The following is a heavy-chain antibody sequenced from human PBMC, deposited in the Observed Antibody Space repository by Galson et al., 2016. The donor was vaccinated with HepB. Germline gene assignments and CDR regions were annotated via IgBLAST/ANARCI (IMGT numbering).Heavy chain of an antibody. CDR3: TKESGYGSVCSDS. J-gene: IGHJ5*01. CDR2: IRGSGGGA. CDR1: GFTFNNYA. V-gene: IGHV3-23*01. Sequence: SLRLSCAASGFTFNNYAMGWVRQTPGKGLEWVSDIRGSGGGATYADSVMGRFTISRDNSKNTLYLQMNSLRAEDTALYYCTKESGYGSVCSDSWGQGSLVTVSS. D-gene: IGHD6-19*01.